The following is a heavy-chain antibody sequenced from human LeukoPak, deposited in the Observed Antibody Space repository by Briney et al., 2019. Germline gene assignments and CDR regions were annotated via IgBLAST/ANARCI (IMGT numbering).Heavy chain of an antibody. J-gene: IGHJ4*02. V-gene: IGHV1-69*04. CDR1: GGTFSSYA. D-gene: IGHD4-17*01. Sequence: ASVKVSCKASGGTFSSYAISWVRQAPGQGLEWMGRIIPIFGIANYAQKFQGRVTITADKSTSTAYMELSSLRSEDTAVYYCAKGQHDYGDLWDYWGQGTLVTVSS. CDR3: AKGQHDYGDLWDY. CDR2: IIPIFGIA.